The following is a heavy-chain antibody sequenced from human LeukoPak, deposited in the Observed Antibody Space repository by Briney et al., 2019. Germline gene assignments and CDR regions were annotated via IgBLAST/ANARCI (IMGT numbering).Heavy chain of an antibody. D-gene: IGHD3-22*01. CDR2: IKQDGSET. J-gene: IGHJ2*01. CDR3: ARDRDSRWDFDL. CDR1: GFTSSTYW. V-gene: IGHV3-7*01. Sequence: GGSLRLSCAASGFTSSTYWMSWVRQAPGKGLEWVASIKQDGSETYYVDSVKGRFTLSRDNAKNSLYLQMNSLRADDTAVYYCARDRDSRWDFDLWGRSTLVTVSS.